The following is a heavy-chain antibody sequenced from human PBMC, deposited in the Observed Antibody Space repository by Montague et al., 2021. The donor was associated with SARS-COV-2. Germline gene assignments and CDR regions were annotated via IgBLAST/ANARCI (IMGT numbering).Heavy chain of an antibody. CDR1: GFTFEDHA. V-gene: IGHV3-9*01. CDR3: VKIRAYHFDY. Sequence: SLRLSCAASGFTFEDHAMHWVRQAPGKGLEWVSSISWNSGYLDYAESVKGRFTISRDNAKNSLYLEMDSLRVEDTALYYCVKIRAYHFDYWGQGTLVTVSS. D-gene: IGHD3-16*01. CDR2: ISWNSGYL. J-gene: IGHJ4*02.